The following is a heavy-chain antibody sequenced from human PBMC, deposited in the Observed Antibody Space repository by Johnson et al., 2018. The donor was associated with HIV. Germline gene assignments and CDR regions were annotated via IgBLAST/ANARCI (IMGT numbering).Heavy chain of an antibody. D-gene: IGHD6-6*01. Sequence: QVQLVESGGGVVQPGRSLRLSCAASGFIFNNYGMHWVRQTPGKGLEWVAVIWFDGSNKYYADSVKGRFTISRDNSKNTLYLQMNSLRVEDTAVYYCARVVSSLTSPPDIWGQGTMVTVSS. CDR3: ARVVSSLTSPPDI. CDR2: IWFDGSNK. CDR1: GFIFNNYG. V-gene: IGHV3-33*01. J-gene: IGHJ3*02.